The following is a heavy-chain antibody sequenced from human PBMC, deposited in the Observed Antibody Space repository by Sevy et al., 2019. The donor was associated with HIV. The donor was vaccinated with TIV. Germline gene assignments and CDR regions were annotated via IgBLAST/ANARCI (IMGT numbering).Heavy chain of an antibody. V-gene: IGHV5-51*01. D-gene: IGHD3-10*01. CDR1: GYSFTSYW. Sequence: GESLKISCKGSGYSFTSYWIGWVRQMPGKGLEWMGIIYPGDSDTRYSPSFQGQVTISADKSISTAYLQWSSLKASDXXXXYCARHGRITMVRGTLGYYYYYMDVWGKGTTVTVSS. CDR3: ARHGRITMVRGTLGYYYYYMDV. CDR2: IYPGDSDT. J-gene: IGHJ6*03.